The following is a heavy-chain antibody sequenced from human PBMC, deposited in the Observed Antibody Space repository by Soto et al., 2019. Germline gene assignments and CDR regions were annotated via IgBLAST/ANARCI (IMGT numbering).Heavy chain of an antibody. CDR1: GGSISSGGYY. Sequence: QVQLQESGPGLVKPSQTLSLTCTVSGGSISSGGYYWSWIRQHPGKGLEWIGYIYYSGSTYYNPSLKSRVTISVDTSKNQFSLKLSSVTAADTAVYYCARDGIGYDFWSGYPPSTLGDYYYGMDVWGQGTTVTVSS. CDR3: ARDGIGYDFWSGYPPSTLGDYYYGMDV. CDR2: IYYSGST. D-gene: IGHD3-3*01. J-gene: IGHJ6*02. V-gene: IGHV4-31*03.